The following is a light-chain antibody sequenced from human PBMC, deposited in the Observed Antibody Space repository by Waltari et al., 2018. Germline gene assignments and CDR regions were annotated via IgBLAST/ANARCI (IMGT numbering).Light chain of an antibody. Sequence: SSELTQDPAVSVALGQTVSITCQGDSLRLYYGSWCRQKPGQAPELVIYGKNNRHSGSPDRFSASSSGNTASLTITGAQAEDEAVYYCTSRDLSGDVVFGGGTQVTVL. CDR1: SLRLYY. J-gene: IGLJ2*01. CDR2: GKN. V-gene: IGLV3-19*01. CDR3: TSRDLSGDVV.